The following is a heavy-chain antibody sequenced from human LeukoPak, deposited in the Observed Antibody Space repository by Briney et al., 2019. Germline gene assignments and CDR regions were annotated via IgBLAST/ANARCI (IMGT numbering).Heavy chain of an antibody. CDR3: ARIKLGGWFPDY. Sequence: PSETLSLTCTVSGDSISSYYWSWIRQPPGKGLEWIGYIYDSGRTNYNPSLKSRVTISVDTSKNQFSLKLTSVTAADTAVYYCARIKLGGWFPDYWGQGTLVTVSS. CDR2: IYDSGRT. CDR1: GDSISSYY. V-gene: IGHV4-59*01. D-gene: IGHD7-27*01. J-gene: IGHJ4*02.